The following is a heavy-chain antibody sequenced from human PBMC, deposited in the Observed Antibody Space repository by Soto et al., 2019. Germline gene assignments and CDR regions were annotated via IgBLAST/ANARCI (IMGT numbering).Heavy chain of an antibody. Sequence: ASVKVSCKASGYTFTSYGISWVRQAPGQGLEWMGWISAYNGNTNYAQKLQGRVTMTTDTSTSTAYMELRSLRSDDTAVYYCAIVEAPYYDFWSGYYNWFDPWGQGTLVTVSS. D-gene: IGHD3-3*01. CDR1: GYTFTSYG. CDR3: AIVEAPYYDFWSGYYNWFDP. V-gene: IGHV1-18*04. J-gene: IGHJ5*02. CDR2: ISAYNGNT.